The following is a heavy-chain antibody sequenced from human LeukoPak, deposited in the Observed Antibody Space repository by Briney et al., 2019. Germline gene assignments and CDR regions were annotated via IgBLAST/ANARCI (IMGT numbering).Heavy chain of an antibody. CDR1: GFTFSSYA. D-gene: IGHD4-17*01. CDR3: AKEGTDYGDYPYFFDY. Sequence: GGSLRLSCAASGFTFSSYAMHWVRQAPGKGLEWVAVISYDGSNKYYADSVKGRFTISRDNSKNTLYLQMNSPRAEDTAVYYCAKEGTDYGDYPYFFDYWGQGTLVTVSS. CDR2: ISYDGSNK. V-gene: IGHV3-30-3*01. J-gene: IGHJ4*02.